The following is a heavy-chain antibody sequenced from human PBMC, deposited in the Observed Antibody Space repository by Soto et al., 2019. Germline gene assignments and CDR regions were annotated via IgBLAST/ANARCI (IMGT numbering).Heavy chain of an antibody. J-gene: IGHJ2*01. Sequence: EVQLLESGGGLVQPGGSLRLSCAASGFTFSSYWMHWVRQAPGKGLVWVSRINSDGSSTSYADSVKGRFTISRDNAKNTLYLQMNSLRAEDTAVYYCARDKNSGGSYPYWYFDLWGRGTLVTVSS. CDR1: GFTFSSYW. D-gene: IGHD2-15*01. CDR2: INSDGSST. CDR3: ARDKNSGGSYPYWYFDL. V-gene: IGHV3-74*01.